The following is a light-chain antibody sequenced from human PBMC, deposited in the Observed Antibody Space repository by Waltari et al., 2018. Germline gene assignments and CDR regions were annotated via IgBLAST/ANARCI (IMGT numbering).Light chain of an antibody. CDR1: QSVLYSSNNKNY. V-gene: IGKV4-1*01. J-gene: IGKJ4*01. CDR2: WAS. Sequence: DIVMTQSPASLAWSLGERAPLNCQSSQSVLYSSNNKNYLAWYQQKPGQPPKLLIYWASTRESGVPDRFSGSGSGTDFTLTISSLQAEDVAVYYCQQYYSTPLTFGGGTKVEIK. CDR3: QQYYSTPLT.